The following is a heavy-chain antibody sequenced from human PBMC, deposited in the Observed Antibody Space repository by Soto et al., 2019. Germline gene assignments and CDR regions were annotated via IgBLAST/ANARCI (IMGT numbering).Heavy chain of an antibody. CDR3: APESSGPGRFGP. CDR1: GGTFSSNT. Sequence: QVQLVQSGAEVKKPGSSVKVSCKASGGTFSSNTVSWVRQAPGQGLDWMGRIIPIVDTRNYAQNFQGRPTITADKSTSTGYMELSSLSSEGKAGYYCAPESSGPGRFGPWGQGTRVPVSS. D-gene: IGHD3-22*01. J-gene: IGHJ5*02. V-gene: IGHV1-69*08. CDR2: IIPIVDTR.